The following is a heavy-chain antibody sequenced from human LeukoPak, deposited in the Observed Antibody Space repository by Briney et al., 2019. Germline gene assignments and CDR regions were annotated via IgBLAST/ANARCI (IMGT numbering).Heavy chain of an antibody. J-gene: IGHJ6*02. CDR1: GFTFSDYY. D-gene: IGHD3-9*01. CDR2: ISSSSSYT. Sequence: KPGGSLRLSCAASGFTFSDYYMSWIRQAPGKGLEWVSYISSSSSYTNYADSVKGRFTISRDNAKNSLYLQMNSLSAEDTAVYYCARDRALRYFDWLSQGPSNYYYGMDVWGQGTTVTVSS. V-gene: IGHV3-11*05. CDR3: ARDRALRYFDWLSQGPSNYYYGMDV.